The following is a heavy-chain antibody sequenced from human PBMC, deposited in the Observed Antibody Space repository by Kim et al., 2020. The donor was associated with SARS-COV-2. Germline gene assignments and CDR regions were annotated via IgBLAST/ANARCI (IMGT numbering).Heavy chain of an antibody. D-gene: IGHD4-17*01. CDR3: VTGRYGGNGNGKDAFDM. CDR1: GFTFSTYA. CDR2: ISFDGVST. Sequence: GGSLRLSCSASGFTFSTYAMHWVRQAPGQGLEYFSAISFDGVSTYYAVSVKGRFTISRDNSKNTLYLQMSSLKVEDTAVYYCVTGRYGGNGNGKDAFDMWGQGTMVIVSS. V-gene: IGHV3-64D*09. J-gene: IGHJ3*02.